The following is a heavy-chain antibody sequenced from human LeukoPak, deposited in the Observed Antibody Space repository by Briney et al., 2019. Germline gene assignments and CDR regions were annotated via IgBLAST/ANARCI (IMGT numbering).Heavy chain of an antibody. V-gene: IGHV1-69*08. Sequence: SVKVSCKASGGTFGDYSISWVRQAPGQGLEWMGRIIAILDTAHYAQKFQGRFTITADKSTTTVYMELSSLRSDGTAVYYCVRSGYDYDWFDPWGQGTLVTVSS. CDR3: VRSGYDYDWFDP. CDR1: GGTFGDYS. J-gene: IGHJ5*02. CDR2: IIAILDTA. D-gene: IGHD5-12*01.